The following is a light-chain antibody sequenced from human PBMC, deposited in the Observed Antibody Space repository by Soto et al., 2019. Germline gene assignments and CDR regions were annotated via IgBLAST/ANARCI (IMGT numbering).Light chain of an antibody. Sequence: VVTQPPATLSVFPGETATISCTASQSVSSDLAWYQQRPGQAPTLLIYRASTRATGIPAGFRGCGSGTEFRLTISSLQSEDFATYYCQQYNTWHTKMAFGRGTKVEIK. CDR2: RAS. CDR1: QSVSSD. V-gene: IGKV3-15*01. J-gene: IGKJ1*01. CDR3: QQYNTWHTKMA.